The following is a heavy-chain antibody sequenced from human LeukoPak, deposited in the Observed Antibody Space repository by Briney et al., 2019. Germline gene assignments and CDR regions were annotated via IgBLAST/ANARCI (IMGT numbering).Heavy chain of an antibody. CDR2: IYHSGST. J-gene: IGHJ4*02. CDR1: GGSISSGGYS. V-gene: IGHV4-30-2*01. CDR3: ARGGGDAAAGIQFDY. D-gene: IGHD6-13*01. Sequence: SETLSLTCAVSGGSISSGGYSWSWIRQPPGKGLEWIGYIYHSGSTYYNPSLKSRVTISVDRSKNQFSLKLSSVTAADTAVYYCARGGGDAAAGIQFDYWGQGTLVTVSS.